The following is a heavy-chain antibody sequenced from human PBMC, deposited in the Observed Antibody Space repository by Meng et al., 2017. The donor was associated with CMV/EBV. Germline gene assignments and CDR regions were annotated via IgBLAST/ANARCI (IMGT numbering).Heavy chain of an antibody. CDR3: ARVHLYNWNYYGMDV. CDR1: GFTFSSYW. CDR2: INSDGSST. V-gene: IGHV3-74*01. Sequence: GESLKISCAASGFTFSSYWMHWVRQAPGKGLVWVSRINSDGSSTSYADSVKGRFTISRDNAKNTLYLQMNSLRAEDTAVYYCARVHLYNWNYYGMDVWGQGTMVTVSS. D-gene: IGHD1-20*01. J-gene: IGHJ6*02.